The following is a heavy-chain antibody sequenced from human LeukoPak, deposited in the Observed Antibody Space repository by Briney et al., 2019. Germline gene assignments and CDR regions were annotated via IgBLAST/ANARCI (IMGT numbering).Heavy chain of an antibody. Sequence: PSETLSLTCAVYGGSFSGYYWIWIRQPPGKGLEWIGEINHSGSTNYNPSLKSRVTISVDTSKNQFSLKLSSVTAADTAVYYCARGADIVVVPAPGSYYYYGMDVWGQGTTVTVSS. CDR2: INHSGST. D-gene: IGHD2-2*01. CDR1: GGSFSGYY. V-gene: IGHV4-34*01. J-gene: IGHJ6*02. CDR3: ARGADIVVVPAPGSYYYYGMDV.